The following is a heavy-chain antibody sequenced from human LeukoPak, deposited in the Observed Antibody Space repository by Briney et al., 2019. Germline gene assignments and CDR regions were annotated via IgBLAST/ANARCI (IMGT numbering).Heavy chain of an antibody. Sequence: SETLSLTCTVSGGSISSGGYYWSWIRQHPGKGLEWIAYIYYSGSTYYNPSLQSRVTISVDTSKNQFSLRLSSVTAADTAVYYCARVRDGYNYGGFDYWGQGTLVTVSS. CDR2: IYYSGST. CDR1: GGSISSGGYY. V-gene: IGHV4-31*03. CDR3: ARVRDGYNYGGFDY. J-gene: IGHJ4*02. D-gene: IGHD5-24*01.